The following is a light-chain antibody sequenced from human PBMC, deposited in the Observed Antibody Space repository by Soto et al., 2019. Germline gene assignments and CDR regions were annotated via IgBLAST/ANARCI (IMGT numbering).Light chain of an antibody. Sequence: EIVMTQSPATLSVSPGERVTLSCRASQSVSSNLAWYQQKPGQAPRLLIYGASTRASGIPARFSGSGSGTEFTLTISSLQSEDFAVYYCQHYNNWLFGPGTKVDFK. CDR1: QSVSSN. CDR2: GAS. V-gene: IGKV3-15*01. J-gene: IGKJ3*01. CDR3: QHYNNWL.